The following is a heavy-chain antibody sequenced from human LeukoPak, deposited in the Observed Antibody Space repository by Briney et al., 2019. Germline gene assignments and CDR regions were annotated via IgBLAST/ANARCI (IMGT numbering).Heavy chain of an antibody. CDR2: INHSGST. Sequence: SETLSLTCAVYGGSFSSYYWSWIRQPPGKGLEWIGEINHSGSTNYNPSLKSRVTISVDTSKNQFSLKLSSVTAADTAVYYCARASLVATDAFDIWGQGTMVTVSS. CDR3: ARASLVATDAFDI. D-gene: IGHD5-12*01. V-gene: IGHV4-34*01. CDR1: GGSFSSYY. J-gene: IGHJ3*02.